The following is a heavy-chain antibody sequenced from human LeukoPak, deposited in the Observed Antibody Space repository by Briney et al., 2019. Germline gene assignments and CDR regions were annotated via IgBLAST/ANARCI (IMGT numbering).Heavy chain of an antibody. V-gene: IGHV1-46*01. D-gene: IGHD5-24*01. J-gene: IGHJ3*02. Sequence: ASVKVSCMASGYTFTSYYMHWVRQAPGQGLEWMGIINPSGGSTSYAQKFQGRVTMTRDTSTSTVYMELSSLRSEDTAVYYCARAPSIEMGKQPTHGGAFDIWGQGTMVTVSS. CDR2: INPSGGST. CDR3: ARAPSIEMGKQPTHGGAFDI. CDR1: GYTFTSYY.